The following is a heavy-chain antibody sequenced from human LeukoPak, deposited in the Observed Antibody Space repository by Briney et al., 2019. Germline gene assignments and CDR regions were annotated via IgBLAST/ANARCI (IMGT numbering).Heavy chain of an antibody. CDR3: AKTIGSGWYYFDY. D-gene: IGHD6-19*01. CDR1: GFTFSSYA. J-gene: IGHJ4*02. V-gene: IGHV3-23*01. Sequence: GGSLRLSCAASGFTFSSYAMSWVRQAPGKGLEWVSAISGSGGSTYYADSVKGRFTISRDTPKNTLYLQMNSLRAEDTAVYYCAKTIGSGWYYFDYWGQGTLVTVSS. CDR2: ISGSGGST.